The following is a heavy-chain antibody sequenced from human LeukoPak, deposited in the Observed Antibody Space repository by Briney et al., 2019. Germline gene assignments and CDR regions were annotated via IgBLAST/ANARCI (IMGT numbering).Heavy chain of an antibody. J-gene: IGHJ5*02. Sequence: ASVKVSFKASGYTFTIYDINWVRQATGQGLEWMGWMNPNSGNTGYAQKFQGRVTITRNTSISTAYVELSSLRSEDTAVYYCAREGRGYSYGLFDPWGQGTLVTVSS. CDR3: AREGRGYSYGLFDP. D-gene: IGHD5-18*01. CDR1: GYTFTIYD. CDR2: MNPNSGNT. V-gene: IGHV1-8*03.